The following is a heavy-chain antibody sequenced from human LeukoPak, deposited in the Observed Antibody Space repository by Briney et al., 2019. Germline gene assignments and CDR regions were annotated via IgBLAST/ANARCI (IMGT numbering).Heavy chain of an antibody. CDR2: INLNGGST. D-gene: IGHD3-3*01. Sequence: PGGSLRLSCAASGFTFDDYGMSWVRQAPGEGLEWVSGINLNGGSTGYADSVKGRFTISRDNAKNSLYLQMNSLRAEDTALYYCARDRTIFGVVMIDYWGQGTLVTVSS. CDR1: GFTFDDYG. J-gene: IGHJ4*02. V-gene: IGHV3-20*04. CDR3: ARDRTIFGVVMIDY.